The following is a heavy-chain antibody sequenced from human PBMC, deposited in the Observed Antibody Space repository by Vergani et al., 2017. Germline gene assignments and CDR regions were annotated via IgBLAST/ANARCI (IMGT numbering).Heavy chain of an antibody. CDR2: VNHGGST. V-gene: IGHV4-34*01. D-gene: IGHD3-10*01. CDR3: ARRTTMVRGVLEIARYYFDY. J-gene: IGHJ4*02. Sequence: QVQLQEWGAGLLKTSETLSLPCGVSGGSFSDYYWSWIRQAPGMGLEWIGEVNHGGSTNYNPSLKSRVSISVDTSKNQFSLQLTSVTAADTAVYYCARRTTMVRGVLEIARYYFDYWGQGTLVTVSS. CDR1: GGSFSDYY.